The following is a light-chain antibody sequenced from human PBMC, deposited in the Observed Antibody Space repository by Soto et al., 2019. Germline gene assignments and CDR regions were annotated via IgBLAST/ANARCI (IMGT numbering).Light chain of an antibody. CDR1: QSVNNW. Sequence: DIQMTQSPSILSASVGDRVTITCRASQSVNNWLAWYQQRPGQAPTLLIYKASSLQIEVPSRFSGSGSGTEFTLTISGLQPDDFATYYCQQYHSYPWTFGQGTKVDIK. V-gene: IGKV1-5*03. CDR2: KAS. J-gene: IGKJ1*01. CDR3: QQYHSYPWT.